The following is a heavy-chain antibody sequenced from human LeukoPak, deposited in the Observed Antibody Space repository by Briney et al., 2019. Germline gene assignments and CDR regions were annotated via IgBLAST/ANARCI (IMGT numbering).Heavy chain of an antibody. J-gene: IGHJ4*02. D-gene: IGHD6-13*01. CDR3: AKEVRYSSNGPYYFDY. V-gene: IGHV3-30*02. Sequence: PGGSLRLSCAASGFTFSSYGMHWVRQAPGKGLEWVAFIWYDGSNKYYADSVKGRFTISRDNSKNTLYLQMNSLRAEDTAVYYCAKEVRYSSNGPYYFDYWGQGTLVTVSS. CDR1: GFTFSSYG. CDR2: IWYDGSNK.